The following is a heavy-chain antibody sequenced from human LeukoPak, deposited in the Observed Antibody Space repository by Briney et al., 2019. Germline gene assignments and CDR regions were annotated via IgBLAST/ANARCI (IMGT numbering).Heavy chain of an antibody. J-gene: IGHJ4*02. D-gene: IGHD3-22*01. CDR2: ISYDGSNK. CDR3: VKMGTYYYDSSGSNY. V-gene: IGHV3-30*18. Sequence: GGSLRLSCAASGFTFSSYGMHWVRQAPGKGLEWVAVISYDGSNKYYADSVKGRFTISRDNSKNTLYLQMNSLRAEDTAVYYCVKMGTYYYDSSGSNYWGQGTLVTVSS. CDR1: GFTFSSYG.